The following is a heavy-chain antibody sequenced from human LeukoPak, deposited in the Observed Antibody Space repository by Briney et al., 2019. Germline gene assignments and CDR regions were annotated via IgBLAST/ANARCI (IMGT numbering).Heavy chain of an antibody. J-gene: IGHJ3*02. CDR3: ARGQDRISESPDAFDI. CDR1: GFTFSSYT. Sequence: GGSLRLSCAASGFTFSSYTMSWVRQAPGKGLEWVSAISGSGSSTYYADSVKGRFTISRDNSKNTLYLQMNSLRAEDTAVYYCARGQDRISESPDAFDIWGQGTMVTVSS. CDR2: ISGSGSST. D-gene: IGHD2-15*01. V-gene: IGHV3-23*01.